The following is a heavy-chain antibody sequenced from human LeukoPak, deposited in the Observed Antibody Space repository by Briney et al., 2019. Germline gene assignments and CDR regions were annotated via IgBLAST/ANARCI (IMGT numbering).Heavy chain of an antibody. CDR3: ARDLAARREGNNYYYYMDV. CDR1: GYTFTSYG. CDR2: IIPIFGTA. V-gene: IGHV1-69*06. Sequence: ASVKVSCKASGYTFTSYGISWVRQAPGQGLEWMGGIIPIFGTANYAQKFQGRVTITADKSTSTAYMELSSLRSEDTAVYYCARDLAARREGNNYYYYMDVWGKGTTVTVSS. D-gene: IGHD6-6*01. J-gene: IGHJ6*03.